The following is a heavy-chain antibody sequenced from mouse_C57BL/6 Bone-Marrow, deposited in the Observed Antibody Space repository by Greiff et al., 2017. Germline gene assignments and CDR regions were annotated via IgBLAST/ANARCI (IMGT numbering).Heavy chain of an antibody. CDR2: IDPENGDT. Sequence: VQLQQSGAELVRPGASVKLSCTASGFNIKDDYMHWVKQRPEQGLEWIGWIDPENGDTEYASKFQGKATITADTSSNTAYLQLSSLTSEDTAVYYSSTTWDDDWGQGTTLTVSA. CDR1: GFNIKDDY. D-gene: IGHD4-1*01. V-gene: IGHV14-4*01. J-gene: IGHJ2*01. CDR3: STTWDDD.